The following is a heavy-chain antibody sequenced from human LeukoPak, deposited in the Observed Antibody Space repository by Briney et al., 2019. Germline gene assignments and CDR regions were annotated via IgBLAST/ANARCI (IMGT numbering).Heavy chain of an antibody. D-gene: IGHD2/OR15-2a*01. CDR1: GFTFSIYT. CDR2: ISGSGGGK. J-gene: IGHJ6*03. CDR3: ARGDFHYYYYMDV. Sequence: GGSLRLSCEASGFTFSIYTMTWVRQAPGRGLEWVSAISGSGGGKYYADSVKGRFTISRDNSKNTLYLQMNSLRAEDTAVYYCARGDFHYYYYMDVWGKGTTVTVSS. V-gene: IGHV3-23*01.